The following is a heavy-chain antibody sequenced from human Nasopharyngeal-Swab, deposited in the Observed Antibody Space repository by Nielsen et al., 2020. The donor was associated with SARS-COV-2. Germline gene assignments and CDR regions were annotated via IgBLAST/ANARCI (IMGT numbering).Heavy chain of an antibody. J-gene: IGHJ3*02. CDR3: ASESVTGAVGAFDI. Sequence: ASVKVSCKASGYTFTSYAMHWVRQAPGQRLEWMGRINAGNGNTKYSQKFQGRVTITRDTSASTAYMELSSLRSEDTAVYYCASESVTGAVGAFDIWGQGTMVTVSS. D-gene: IGHD7-27*01. CDR2: INAGNGNT. V-gene: IGHV1-3*01. CDR1: GYTFTSYA.